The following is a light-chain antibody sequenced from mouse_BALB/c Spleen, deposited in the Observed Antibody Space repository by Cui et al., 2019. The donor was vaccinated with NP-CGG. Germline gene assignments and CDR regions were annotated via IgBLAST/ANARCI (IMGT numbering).Light chain of an antibody. Sequence: QAVVTQGSALTTSPGETITLTCRSSTGAVTTSNYANWVQEKPDHFFTGLIGGTNNRAPGVPARFSGSLIGDKAALTITGAQTEDETIYFCALWYSNHWVFGGGTKLTVL. J-gene: IGLJ1*01. V-gene: IGLV1*01. CDR3: ALWYSNHWV. CDR1: TGAVTTSNY. CDR2: GTN.